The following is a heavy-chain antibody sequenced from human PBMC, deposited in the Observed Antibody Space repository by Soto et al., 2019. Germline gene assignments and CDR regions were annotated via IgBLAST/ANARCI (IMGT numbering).Heavy chain of an antibody. Sequence: PGGSLRLSCAASGFTFSSYWMHWVRQAPGKGLVWVSRINSDGSSTSYADSVKGRFTISRDNAKNTLYLQMNSLRAEDTAVYYCARDGGGDCHYYYYGMDVWGQGTTDTVSS. D-gene: IGHD2-21*02. V-gene: IGHV3-74*01. J-gene: IGHJ6*02. CDR2: INSDGSST. CDR1: GFTFSSYW. CDR3: ARDGGGDCHYYYYGMDV.